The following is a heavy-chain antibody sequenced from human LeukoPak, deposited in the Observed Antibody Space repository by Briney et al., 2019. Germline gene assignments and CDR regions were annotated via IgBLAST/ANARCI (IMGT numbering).Heavy chain of an antibody. CDR3: ARLSSSWYWSAGDPRLRKLLNWFDP. Sequence: SETLPLTCAVYGGSFSGYYWSWIRQPPGKGLEWIGEINHSGSTNYNPSLKSRVTISVDTSKNQFSLKLSSVTAADTAVYYCARLSSSWYWSAGDPRLRKLLNWFDPWGQGTLVTVSS. CDR1: GGSFSGYY. D-gene: IGHD6-13*01. CDR2: INHSGST. V-gene: IGHV4-34*01. J-gene: IGHJ5*02.